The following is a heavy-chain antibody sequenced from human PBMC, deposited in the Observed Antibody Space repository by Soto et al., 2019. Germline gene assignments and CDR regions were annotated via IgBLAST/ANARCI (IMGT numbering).Heavy chain of an antibody. CDR2: ISSTSSYI. CDR3: ARTTASGYDLNCFDP. J-gene: IGHJ5*02. CDR1: N. Sequence: NMKRVRPGPGKGLEWVSSISSTSSYIYYADSVKGRFTISRDNAKNTLYLQMNSLRAEDTAVYYCARTTASGYDLNCFDPWGQGTLVTVSS. D-gene: IGHD5-12*01. V-gene: IGHV3-21*01.